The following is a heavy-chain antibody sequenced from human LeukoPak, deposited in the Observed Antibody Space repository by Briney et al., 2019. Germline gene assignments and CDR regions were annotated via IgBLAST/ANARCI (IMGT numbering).Heavy chain of an antibody. CDR1: GFTFSGSA. CDR3: SVNYCSGGSCYML. D-gene: IGHD2-15*01. J-gene: IGHJ4*02. CDR2: IRSKANSYAT. V-gene: IGHV3-73*01. Sequence: GGSLRLSCAASGFTFSGSAMHWVRQASGKGLEWVGRIRSKANSYATAYAASVKGRFTISRDDSKNTAYLQMNSLKTEDTAVYYCSVNYCSGGSCYMLWGQGTLVTVSS.